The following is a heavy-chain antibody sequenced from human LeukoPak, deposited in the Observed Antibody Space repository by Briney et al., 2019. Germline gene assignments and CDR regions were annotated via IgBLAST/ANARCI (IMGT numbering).Heavy chain of an antibody. CDR2: INPNSGGT. CDR3: ARDRYCSGGSCLPGWFDP. J-gene: IGHJ5*02. Sequence: WASVKVSCKASGYTFTGYYMHWVRQAPGQGLEGMGWINPNSGGTNYAQKFQGRVTMTRDTSISTAYMELSRLRSDDTAVYYCARDRYCSGGSCLPGWFDPWGQGTLVTVSS. V-gene: IGHV1-2*02. D-gene: IGHD2-15*01. CDR1: GYTFTGYY.